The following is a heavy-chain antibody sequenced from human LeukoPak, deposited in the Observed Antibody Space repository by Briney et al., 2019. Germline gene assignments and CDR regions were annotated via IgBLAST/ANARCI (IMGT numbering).Heavy chain of an antibody. Sequence: SETLSLTCNVSGGSISSSAYYWGWIRQPPGKGLEWIGSIYYSGSTYYNLSLKSRVTISVDTSKNQFSLKLGSVTAADTAICYCARRNYYDSGSHDYWGPGTLVTVSS. CDR3: ARRNYYDSGSHDY. CDR2: IYYSGST. D-gene: IGHD3-3*01. CDR1: GGSISSSAYY. J-gene: IGHJ4*02. V-gene: IGHV4-39*01.